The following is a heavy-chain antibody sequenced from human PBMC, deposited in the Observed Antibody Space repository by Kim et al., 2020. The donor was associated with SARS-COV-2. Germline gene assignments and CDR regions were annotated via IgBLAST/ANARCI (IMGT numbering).Heavy chain of an antibody. J-gene: IGHJ5*02. D-gene: IGHD1-26*01. CDR3: ARGKIGRGAGWPPRGLNWFDP. CDR1: GGSFSGYY. CDR2: INHSGST. V-gene: IGHV4-34*01. Sequence: SETLSLTCAVYGGSFSGYYWSWIRQPPGKGLEWIGEINHSGSTNYNPSLKSRVTISVDTSKNQFSLKLSSVTAADTAVYYCARGKIGRGAGWPPRGLNWFDPWGQGTLVTVSS.